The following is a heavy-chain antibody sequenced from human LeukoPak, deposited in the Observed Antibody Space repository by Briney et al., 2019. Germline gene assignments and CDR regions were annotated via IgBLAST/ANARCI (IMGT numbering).Heavy chain of an antibody. D-gene: IGHD3-22*01. CDR1: GHTFTGYY. V-gene: IGHV1-2*02. CDR3: ARTYYDSSGYVPFDY. J-gene: IGHJ4*02. CDR2: INPNSGVT. Sequence: ASVKVSCKSSGHTFTGYYMHWVRQAPGQGLEWMGWINPNSGVTNYAQKFQGRVTMTRGTSISTAYMELSRLRSDDTAVYYCARTYYDSSGYVPFDYWGQGTLVTVSS.